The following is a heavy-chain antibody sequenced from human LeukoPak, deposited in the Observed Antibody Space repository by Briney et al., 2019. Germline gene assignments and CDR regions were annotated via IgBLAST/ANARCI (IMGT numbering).Heavy chain of an antibody. Sequence: PGGSLRLSCAASGFTFSSYAMHWVRQAPPKGLEWVAVISYDRSNKYYADSVKGRFTISRDKSKNTLYLQMNSLRAEDTAVCYCARGIGAVPPDYWGQGTLVTVSS. CDR2: ISYDRSNK. J-gene: IGHJ4*02. CDR1: GFTFSSYA. D-gene: IGHD3-16*02. CDR3: ARGIGAVPPDY. V-gene: IGHV3-30-3*01.